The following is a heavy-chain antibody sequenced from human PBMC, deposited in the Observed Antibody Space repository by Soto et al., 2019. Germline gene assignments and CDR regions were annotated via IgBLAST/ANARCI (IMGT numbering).Heavy chain of an antibody. CDR2: IWYDGSNK. CDR3: ARDSDPYCGGDCYSDY. D-gene: IGHD2-21*02. CDR1: GFTFSSYG. V-gene: IGHV3-33*01. Sequence: QVKLVESGGGVVQPGRSLRLSCSASGFTFSSYGMHWVRQTPGKGLEWVAVIWYDGSNKYYADSVKGRFTISRDNSKNTLYLQMNSLRAEDTAVYYCARDSDPYCGGDCYSDYWGQGTLVTVSS. J-gene: IGHJ4*02.